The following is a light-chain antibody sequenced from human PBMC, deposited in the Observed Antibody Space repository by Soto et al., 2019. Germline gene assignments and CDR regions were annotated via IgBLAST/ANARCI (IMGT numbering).Light chain of an antibody. V-gene: IGLV1-44*01. Sequence: QSVLTQPPSASGTPGQRVTISCSGSNSNLGSNPVTWYLHLPGTAPKLLIFINNQRPAGVPDRFSGSKSGTSASLAISGLQSEDEADYFCSAWDDSIYGPVFGGGTKLTVL. CDR3: SAWDDSIYGPV. CDR2: INN. CDR1: NSNLGSNP. J-gene: IGLJ2*01.